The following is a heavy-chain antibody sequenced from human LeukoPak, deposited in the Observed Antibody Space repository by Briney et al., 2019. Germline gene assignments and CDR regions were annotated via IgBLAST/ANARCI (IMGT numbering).Heavy chain of an antibody. D-gene: IGHD4-23*01. J-gene: IGHJ4*02. Sequence: GGSLRLSCAASGFTFSSYAMSWVRQAPGKGLEWVSAISGSGGSTYYADSVKGRFTIYRDNSKNTLYLQMNSMRAEDTAVYYCAKGISYGGTSKGFYFDYWGQGTLVTVSS. CDR2: ISGSGGST. V-gene: IGHV3-23*01. CDR3: AKGISYGGTSKGFYFDY. CDR1: GFTFSSYA.